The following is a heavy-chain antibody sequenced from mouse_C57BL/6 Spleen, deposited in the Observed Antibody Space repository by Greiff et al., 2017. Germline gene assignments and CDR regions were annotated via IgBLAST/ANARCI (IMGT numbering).Heavy chain of an antibody. J-gene: IGHJ2*01. CDR3: ARWRLRSPYYFDY. Sequence: EVQLQQSGPELVKPGASVKISCKASGYTFTDYYMNWVKQSHGKSLEWIGDINPNNGGTSYNQKFKGKATLTVDKSSSTAYMELRSLTSEDSAVYYCARWRLRSPYYFDYWGQGTTLTVSS. D-gene: IGHD1-1*01. CDR2: INPNNGGT. CDR1: GYTFTDYY. V-gene: IGHV1-26*01.